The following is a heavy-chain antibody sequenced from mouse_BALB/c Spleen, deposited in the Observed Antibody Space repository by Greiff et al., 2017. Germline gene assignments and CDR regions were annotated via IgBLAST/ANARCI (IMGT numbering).Heavy chain of an antibody. CDR3: ARWAGTGAMDY. D-gene: IGHD4-1*01. Sequence: QVQLQQSGAELVKPGASVKLSCKTSGYTFTSYWIQWVKQRPGQGLGWIGEIFPGTGTTYYNEKFKGKATLTIDTSSSTAYMQLSSLTSEDSAVYFCARWAGTGAMDYWGQGTSVTVSS. CDR1: GYTFTSYW. J-gene: IGHJ4*01. V-gene: IGHV1S132*01. CDR2: IFPGTGTT.